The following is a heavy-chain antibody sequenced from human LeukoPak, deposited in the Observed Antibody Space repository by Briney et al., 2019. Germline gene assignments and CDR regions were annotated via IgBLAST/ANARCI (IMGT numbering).Heavy chain of an antibody. V-gene: IGHV4-59*04. J-gene: IGHJ3*02. CDR3: AGRPRLLWFGESYPGAFDI. CDR1: GGSISSYY. Sequence: PSETLSLTCTVSGGSISSYYWSWIRQPPGKGLEWIRSIYHSGSTYYNPSLKSRVTISVDTSKNQFSLKLSSVTAADTAVYYCAGRPRLLWFGESYPGAFDIWGQGTMVTVSS. CDR2: IYHSGST. D-gene: IGHD3-10*01.